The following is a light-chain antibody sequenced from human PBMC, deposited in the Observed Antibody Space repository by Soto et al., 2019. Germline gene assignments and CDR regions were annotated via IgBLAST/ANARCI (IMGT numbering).Light chain of an antibody. V-gene: IGKV3-20*01. J-gene: IGKJ4*01. CDR2: GAS. Sequence: EIVLTQSPGTLSLSPGERATLSCRASQSVDSNSLAWYQHKPGQAPRLLIYGASSRAPGISDRYSGRGSGTDFTLTINRLEPEDFAVYYCQQCATSPTFGGGTRLEIK. CDR3: QQCATSPT. CDR1: QSVDSNS.